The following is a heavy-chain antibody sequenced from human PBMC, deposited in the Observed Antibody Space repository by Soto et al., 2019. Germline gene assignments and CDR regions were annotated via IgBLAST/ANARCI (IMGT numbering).Heavy chain of an antibody. CDR3: THRRCGGGSCYNVFDV. J-gene: IGHJ3*01. CDR1: GFSLSTSGEG. CDR2: IYWNDDK. Sequence: QITLKESGPTLVQPTQTLTLTCTFSGFSLSTSGEGVGWIRQPPGKALEWLALIYWNDDKRYSPSLKNRLTITKDPSKNRVVLTMTGPDPVDTATYFCTHRRCGGGSCYNVFDVWGQGAVVTVSS. D-gene: IGHD2-15*01. V-gene: IGHV2-5*01.